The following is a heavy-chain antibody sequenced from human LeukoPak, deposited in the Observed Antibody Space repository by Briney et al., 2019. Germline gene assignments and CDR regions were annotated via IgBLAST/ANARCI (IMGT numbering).Heavy chain of an antibody. CDR3: ARDKDSSGYYNWFDP. Sequence: GASVKVSCKASGYTFTSYGISWVRQAPGQGLEWMGWISAYNGNTNYAQKLQGRVTVTTDTSTSTAYMELRSLRSDDTAVYYCARDKDSSGYYNWFDPWGQGTLVTVSS. CDR1: GYTFTSYG. J-gene: IGHJ5*02. V-gene: IGHV1-18*01. D-gene: IGHD3-22*01. CDR2: ISAYNGNT.